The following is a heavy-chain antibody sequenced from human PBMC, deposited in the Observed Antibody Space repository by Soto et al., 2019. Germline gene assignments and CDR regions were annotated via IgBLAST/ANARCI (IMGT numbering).Heavy chain of an antibody. J-gene: IGHJ4*02. V-gene: IGHV3-7*01. CDR3: ARTGDGHHDFLDY. Sequence: TGGSLRLSCAASAFTFSSYWMNWFPQSPGKGLEWVANINQDGNEDNLLDSVKGRSTISRDNAKNSLFLQMNSLRVDDTAVYYCARTGDGHHDFLDYWGQGALVTVSS. D-gene: IGHD1-1*01. CDR2: INQDGNED. CDR1: AFTFSSYW.